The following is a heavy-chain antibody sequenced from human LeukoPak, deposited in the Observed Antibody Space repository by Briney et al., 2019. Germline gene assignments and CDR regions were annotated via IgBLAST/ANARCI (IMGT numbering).Heavy chain of an antibody. CDR2: IIPIFGTA. CDR3: ARVASHGDYDYFDY. CDR1: GGTFSSYA. Sequence: SVKVSCKTSGGTFSSYAISWVRQAPGQGLEWMGRIIPIFGTANYAQKFQGRVTITTDESTSTAYMELSSLRSEDTAVYYCARVASHGDYDYFDYWGQGTLVTVSS. V-gene: IGHV1-69*05. J-gene: IGHJ4*02. D-gene: IGHD4-17*01.